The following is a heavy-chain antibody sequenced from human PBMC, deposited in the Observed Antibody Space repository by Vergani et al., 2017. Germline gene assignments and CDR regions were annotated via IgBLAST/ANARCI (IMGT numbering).Heavy chain of an antibody. CDR2: IRSKSNSYAT. Sequence: EVQLVESGGGLVQPGGSLKLSCAAFGFTFCGSAMHWVRQASGKGLEWVGRIRSKSNSYATAYAASVKGRFTISRDDSKNTAYLQMNSLKTEDTAVYYCTRTGIVDYGYLNWFDPWGQGTLVTVSS. CDR3: TRTGIVDYGYLNWFDP. CDR1: GFTFCGSA. J-gene: IGHJ5*02. D-gene: IGHD4-17*01. V-gene: IGHV3-73*01.